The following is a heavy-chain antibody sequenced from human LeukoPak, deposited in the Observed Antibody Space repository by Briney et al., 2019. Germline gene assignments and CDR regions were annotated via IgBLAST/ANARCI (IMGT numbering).Heavy chain of an antibody. Sequence: TGGFLRLSCAASGFTFSTYWMHWVRQAPGKGLVWVSRISSDGSITGYADSVKGRFTISRDNAKNTLYLQMNSLRAEDTAVYYCARHLNYYLDYWGQGTLVTVSS. D-gene: IGHD3-10*01. CDR2: ISSDGSIT. CDR3: ARHLNYYLDY. J-gene: IGHJ4*02. V-gene: IGHV3-74*01. CDR1: GFTFSTYW.